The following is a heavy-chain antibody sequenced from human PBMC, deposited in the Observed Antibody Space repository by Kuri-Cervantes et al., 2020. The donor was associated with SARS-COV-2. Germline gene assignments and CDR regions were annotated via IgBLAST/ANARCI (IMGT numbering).Heavy chain of an antibody. D-gene: IGHD2-21*01. CDR1: GFPFRSYW. Sequence: GGSLRLSCAASGFPFRSYWMHWVRQAPGKGLVWVSRTNSDGISTSYADSVKGRFTISRDNAXNTLYLQLNSLGAEDTAVYYCARGGVVXGDWYFDLWGRGTLVTVSS. V-gene: IGHV3-74*01. CDR3: ARGGVVXGDWYFDL. J-gene: IGHJ2*01. CDR2: TNSDGIST.